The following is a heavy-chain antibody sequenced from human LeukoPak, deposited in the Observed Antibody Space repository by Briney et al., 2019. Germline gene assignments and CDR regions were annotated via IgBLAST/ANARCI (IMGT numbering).Heavy chain of an antibody. D-gene: IGHD2-2*02. J-gene: IGHJ4*02. CDR3: AREEDCSSTSCYTYLGVGTTIDY. CDR1: GCTFTGYY. V-gene: IGHV1-2*02. Sequence: ASVKVSCKASGCTFTGYYMHWVRQAPGQGLEWMGWINPNSGGTNYAQKFQGRVTMTRDTSISTAYMELSRLRSDDTAVYYCAREEDCSSTSCYTYLGVGTTIDYWGQGTLVTVSS. CDR2: INPNSGGT.